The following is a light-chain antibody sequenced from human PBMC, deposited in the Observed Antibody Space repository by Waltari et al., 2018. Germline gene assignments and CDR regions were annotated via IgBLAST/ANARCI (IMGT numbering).Light chain of an antibody. CDR2: DNT. CDR1: SSPIAVGYG. J-gene: IGLJ1*01. Sequence: QSVLTQPPSLSGAPGRSVTISFPGRSSPIAVGYGVRWFQQFPGTAPKLLIYDNTNRPSGVPARFSGSKSGTSASLAITGLQAEDEADYYCQSYDSSLRGFYVFGTGTKVTV. V-gene: IGLV1-40*01. CDR3: QSYDSSLRGFYV.